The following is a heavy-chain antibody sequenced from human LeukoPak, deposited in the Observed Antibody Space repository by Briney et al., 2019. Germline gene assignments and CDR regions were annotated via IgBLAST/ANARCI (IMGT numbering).Heavy chain of an antibody. CDR1: GFTFDDYA. V-gene: IGHV3-7*01. CDR2: IEQDGSEK. Sequence: GRSLRLSCAASGFTFDDYAMHWVRQAPGKGLEWVANIEQDGSEKYYMDSVKGRFTITRDNAWNTLYLQMNSLRVDDTAVYYCARASSSWSPSFYMDVWGRGTTVTVSS. CDR3: ARASSSWSPSFYMDV. D-gene: IGHD6-13*01. J-gene: IGHJ6*03.